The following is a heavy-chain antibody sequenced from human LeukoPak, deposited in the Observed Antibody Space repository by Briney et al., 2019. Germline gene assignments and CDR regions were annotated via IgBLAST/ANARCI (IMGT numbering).Heavy chain of an antibody. D-gene: IGHD3-22*01. CDR2: IYYSGST. V-gene: IGHV4-59*01. Sequence: PSETLSLTCTVSGGSISSYYWSWIRQPPGKGLEWIGYIYYSGSTNYNPSLKSRVTISVDTSKNQFSLKLSSATAADTAVYYCAREVNRMYYYDSSGYFGDAFDIWGQGTMVTVSS. CDR1: GGSISSYY. J-gene: IGHJ3*02. CDR3: AREVNRMYYYDSSGYFGDAFDI.